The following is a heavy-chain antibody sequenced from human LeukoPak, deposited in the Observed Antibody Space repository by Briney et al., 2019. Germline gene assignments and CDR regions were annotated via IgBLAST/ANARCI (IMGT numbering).Heavy chain of an antibody. D-gene: IGHD3-22*01. J-gene: IGHJ4*02. Sequence: PSETLSLTCTVSGGSISSSDYYWSWIRQPPGKGLEWIGYIYYSGSTYYNPSLKSRVTISVDTSKNQFSLKLSSVTAADTAVYYCARGEYYYDSSGYYFDYWGQGTLVTVSS. CDR3: ARGEYYYDSSGYYFDY. CDR2: IYYSGST. CDR1: GGSISSSDYY. V-gene: IGHV4-30-4*08.